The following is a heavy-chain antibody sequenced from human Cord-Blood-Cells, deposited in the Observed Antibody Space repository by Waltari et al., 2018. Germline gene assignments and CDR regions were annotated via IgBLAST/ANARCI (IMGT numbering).Heavy chain of an antibody. CDR1: GYTLPALS. J-gene: IGHJ2*01. CDR2: FDPENGET. D-gene: IGHD5-18*01. V-gene: IGHV1-24*01. CDR3: ATVNRYGRKYHYWYFDL. Sequence: VQLVQSGAEVKKPGASVQGSCTVSGYTLPALSMHWVRQAPGQGLEWMGGFDPENGETIYAEKYQGRVTMTEGTSTDTAYMELSSLRSEDAAVYYCATVNRYGRKYHYWYFDLWGRGTLVTVSS.